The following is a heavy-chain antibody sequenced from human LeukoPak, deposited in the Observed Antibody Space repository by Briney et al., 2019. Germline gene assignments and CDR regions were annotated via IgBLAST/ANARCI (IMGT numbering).Heavy chain of an antibody. CDR1: GFTFSSYE. V-gene: IGHV3-48*03. J-gene: IGHJ4*02. CDR2: ISSSGSTI. CDR3: ARDGVFGGYSYADY. D-gene: IGHD5-18*01. Sequence: GGSLRLSCAASGFTFSSYEMNWVRQAPGKGLEWVSYISSSGSTIYYADSVKGRFTISRDNAENSLYLQMNSLRAEDTAVYYCARDGVFGGYSYADYWGQGTLVTVSS.